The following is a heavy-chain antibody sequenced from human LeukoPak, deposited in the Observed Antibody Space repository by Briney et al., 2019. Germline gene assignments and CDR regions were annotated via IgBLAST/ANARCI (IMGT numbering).Heavy chain of an antibody. CDR3: ARTGYSYGGASNYFDY. CDR1: GFSLSTSGMC. D-gene: IGHD5-18*01. J-gene: IGHJ4*02. V-gene: IGHV2-70*11. CDR2: IDWDDDK. Sequence: SGPALVKPTQTLTLTCTFSGFSLSTSGMCMSWIRQPPGKALEWLARIDWDDDKYYSTSLKTRLTISKDTSKNQVVLTMTNMDPVDTATYYCARTGYSYGGASNYFDYWGQGTLVTVSS.